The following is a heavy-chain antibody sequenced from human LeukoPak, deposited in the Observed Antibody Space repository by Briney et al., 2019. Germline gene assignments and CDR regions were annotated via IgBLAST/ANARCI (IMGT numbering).Heavy chain of an antibody. CDR1: GFTFSTYG. D-gene: IGHD2-21*02. V-gene: IGHV3-30*18. Sequence: GGSLRLSCAASGFTFSTYGMHWVRQAPGKGLEWVAGISYDGRNKYYVDSVKGRFTISRDNSKNTLNLQMNSLRADDTAVYYCAKPRGGDSWAFDVWGQGTMVTVSS. CDR2: ISYDGRNK. J-gene: IGHJ3*01. CDR3: AKPRGGDSWAFDV.